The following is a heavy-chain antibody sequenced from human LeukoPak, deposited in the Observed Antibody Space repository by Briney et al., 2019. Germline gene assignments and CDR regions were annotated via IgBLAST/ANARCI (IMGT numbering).Heavy chain of an antibody. Sequence: SETLSLTCAVYGGSFSGYYWSWIRQPPGKGLEWIGEIYHSGSTNYNPSLKSRVTISVDKSKNQFSLKLSSVTAADTAVYYCACGRYSGVAATTFDYWGQGTLVTVSS. D-gene: IGHD2-15*01. CDR2: IYHSGST. J-gene: IGHJ4*02. CDR1: GGSFSGYY. V-gene: IGHV4-34*01. CDR3: ACGRYSGVAATTFDY.